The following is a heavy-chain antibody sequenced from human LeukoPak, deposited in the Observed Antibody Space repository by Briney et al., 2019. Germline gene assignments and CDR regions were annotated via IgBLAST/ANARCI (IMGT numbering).Heavy chain of an antibody. CDR3: ARDVQMLRQWVVWISFDY. Sequence: PGGSLRLSCAASGFTFNNYHMNWVRQAPGKGLEWVSSISSSSSHIYYAESVKGRFTISRDNAKNSLYLQMNSLRAEDTAVYYCARDVQMLRQWVVWISFDYWGQGTLVTVS. CDR1: GFTFNNYH. D-gene: IGHD6-19*01. J-gene: IGHJ4*02. CDR2: ISSSSSHI. V-gene: IGHV3-21*01.